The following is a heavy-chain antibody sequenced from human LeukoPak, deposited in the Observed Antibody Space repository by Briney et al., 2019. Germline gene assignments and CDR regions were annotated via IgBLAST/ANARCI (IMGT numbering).Heavy chain of an antibody. CDR2: IYTSGST. V-gene: IGHV4-4*07. J-gene: IGHJ6*03. Sequence: PSETLSLTGTVSGGSISSYYWSWIRQPAGKGLEWSGRIYTSGSTNYNPSLKSRVTMQVATSKNKFSLKLTSVTAADTAVYYCARTFGEMPLTTYYYYYMDVWGKGTTVTVSS. D-gene: IGHD3-10*01. CDR1: GGSISSYY. CDR3: ARTFGEMPLTTYYYYYMDV.